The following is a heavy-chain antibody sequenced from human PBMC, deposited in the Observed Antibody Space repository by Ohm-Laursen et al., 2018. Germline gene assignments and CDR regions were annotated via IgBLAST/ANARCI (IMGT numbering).Heavy chain of an antibody. D-gene: IGHD5-12*01. CDR1: GFTFSSYC. Sequence: SLRLSCAASGFTFSSYCMSWVRQAPGKGLEWVANIKQDGSEKYYVDSVKGRFTISRDNAKNSLYLQMNSLRAEDTALYYCARWLRPKGYYYYGMDVWGQGTTVTVSS. CDR3: ARWLRPKGYYYYGMDV. V-gene: IGHV3-7*01. CDR2: IKQDGSEK. J-gene: IGHJ6*02.